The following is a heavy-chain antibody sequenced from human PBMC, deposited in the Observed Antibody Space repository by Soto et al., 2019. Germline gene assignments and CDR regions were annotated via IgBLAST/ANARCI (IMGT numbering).Heavy chain of an antibody. V-gene: IGHV3-33*01. D-gene: IGHD6-6*01. CDR2: IWYDGSNK. CDR1: GFTFSSYG. J-gene: IGHJ6*02. CDR3: ARDIAARDYYYYGMDV. Sequence: GGSLRLSCAASGFTFSSYGMHWVRQAPGKGLERVAVIWYDGSNKYYADSVKGRFTISRDNSKNTLYLQMNSLRAEDTAVYYCARDIAARDYYYYGMDVWGQGTTVTVSS.